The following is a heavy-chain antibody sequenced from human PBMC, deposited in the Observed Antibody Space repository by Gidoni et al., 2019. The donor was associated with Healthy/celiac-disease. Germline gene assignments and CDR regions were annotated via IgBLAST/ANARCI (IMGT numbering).Heavy chain of an antibody. Sequence: QVQLVESGGGVVQPGRSLRLSCAASGFTFRSYGMHWVRQAPGQGLEWVAVISYDGSNKYYADSVKGRFTISRDNSKNTLYLQMNSLRAEDTAVYYCAKDRGDYDSSGYYGSDYWGQGTLVTVSS. CDR3: AKDRGDYDSSGYYGSDY. D-gene: IGHD3-22*01. V-gene: IGHV3-30*18. CDR1: GFTFRSYG. CDR2: ISYDGSNK. J-gene: IGHJ4*02.